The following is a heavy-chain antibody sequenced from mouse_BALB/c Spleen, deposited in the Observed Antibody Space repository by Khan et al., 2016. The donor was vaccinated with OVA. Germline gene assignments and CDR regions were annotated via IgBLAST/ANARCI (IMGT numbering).Heavy chain of an antibody. V-gene: IGHV3-2*02. CDR2: ISYSGRT. CDR1: GYSITSDYA. J-gene: IGHJ3*01. Sequence: VQLKQSGPGLVKPSQSLSLTCTVTGYSITSDYAWNWIRQFPGNKLEWMGYISYSGRTSYNPSLKSRISVTRDTSKNQFFLRLNSVTIEDTATYCCAMGRTYWGQGTLVTVSA. CDR3: AMGRTY. D-gene: IGHD4-1*01.